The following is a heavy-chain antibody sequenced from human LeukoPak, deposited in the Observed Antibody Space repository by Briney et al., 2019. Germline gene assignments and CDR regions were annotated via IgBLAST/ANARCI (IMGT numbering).Heavy chain of an antibody. CDR3: STVWRAPQYYMDV. CDR2: ISAGSSTV. V-gene: IGHV3-48*01. J-gene: IGHJ6*03. Sequence: GGSLRLSCAASGFTFSTYSMNWVRQAPGKGLEWVSYISAGSSTVYYADSVKGRFTISRDNAKNSLYLLMNSLRAEDTAVYYCSTVWRAPQYYMDVWGKGTTVTVSS. D-gene: IGHD3-3*01. CDR1: GFTFSTYS.